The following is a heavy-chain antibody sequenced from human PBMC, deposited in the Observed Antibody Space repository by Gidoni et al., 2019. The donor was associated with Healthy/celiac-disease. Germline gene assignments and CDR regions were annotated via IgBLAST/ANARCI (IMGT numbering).Heavy chain of an antibody. J-gene: IGHJ4*02. CDR3: ARSESTIFGVVPLDY. V-gene: IGHV4-59*01. CDR2: IYYSGST. D-gene: IGHD3-3*01. CDR1: GCSISSYY. Sequence: QVQLQESGPGLVKPSETLSLTCTVSGCSISSYYWSWIRQPPGKGLEWIRYIYYSGSTNYNPSLKSRVTISVDTSKNQFSLKLSSVTAADTAVYYCARSESTIFGVVPLDYWGQGTLVTVSS.